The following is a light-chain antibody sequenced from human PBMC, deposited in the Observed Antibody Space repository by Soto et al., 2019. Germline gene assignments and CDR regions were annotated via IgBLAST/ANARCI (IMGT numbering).Light chain of an antibody. V-gene: IGKV4-1*01. Sequence: DFVGTQSPDSLPVFRGDRATINCKSSQSVLYSSDNKTYLACYQQKPGQHPKLLIYWASTRASGVPDRFSGSGSGTDVPLTLDSLLSEEVAVYCCQQDYSTPLTTGGRTKVEIK. J-gene: IGKJ4*01. CDR1: QSVLYSSDNKTY. CDR2: WAS. CDR3: QQDYSTPLT.